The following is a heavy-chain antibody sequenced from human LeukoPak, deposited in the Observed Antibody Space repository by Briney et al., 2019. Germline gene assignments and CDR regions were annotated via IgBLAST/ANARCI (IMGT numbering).Heavy chain of an antibody. CDR1: GFTFSSYG. D-gene: IGHD3-9*01. Sequence: GGSLRLSCAASGFTFSSYGMSWVRQAPGKGLEWVSAISGSGGSTYYADSVKGRFTISRDNSKNTLYLQMNSLRAEDTAVYYCAKDPFLRYFDWLSGHYFDYWGQGTLVTVSS. CDR3: AKDPFLRYFDWLSGHYFDY. V-gene: IGHV3-23*01. CDR2: ISGSGGST. J-gene: IGHJ4*02.